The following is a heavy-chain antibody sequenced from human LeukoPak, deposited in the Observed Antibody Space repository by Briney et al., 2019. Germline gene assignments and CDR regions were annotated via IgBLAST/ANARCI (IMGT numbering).Heavy chain of an antibody. Sequence: PGGSLRLSCAASGFTFSSYWMSWVRQAPGKGLEWVANIKQDGSEKYYVDSVKGRFTISRDNAKNSLYLQMNSLRAEDTAVYYCARDRYCSSTSCFWGDAFDIWGQGTMVTVSS. CDR1: GFTFSSYW. V-gene: IGHV3-7*01. CDR2: IKQDGSEK. CDR3: ARDRYCSSTSCFWGDAFDI. J-gene: IGHJ3*02. D-gene: IGHD2-2*01.